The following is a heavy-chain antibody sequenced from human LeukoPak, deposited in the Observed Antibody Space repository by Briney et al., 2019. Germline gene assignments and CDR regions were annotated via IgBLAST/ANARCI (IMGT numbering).Heavy chain of an antibody. Sequence: ASVKVSCKASGYTFTSYYMHWVRQAPGQGLEWMGIINPSGGSTSYAQKFQGRVTITTDESTSTAYMELSSLRSEDTAVYYCAREGATVFDWYRRYFDYWGQGTLVTVSS. CDR3: AREGATVFDWYRRYFDY. CDR1: GYTFTSYY. V-gene: IGHV1-46*01. J-gene: IGHJ4*02. D-gene: IGHD3-9*01. CDR2: INPSGGST.